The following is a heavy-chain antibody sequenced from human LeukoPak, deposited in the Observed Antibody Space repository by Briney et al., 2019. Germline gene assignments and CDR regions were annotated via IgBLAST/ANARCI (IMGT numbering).Heavy chain of an antibody. D-gene: IGHD3-22*01. V-gene: IGHV3-30*18. CDR1: GFAFSSFG. CDR3: AKGGLYDSSGYYLDFDY. Sequence: PGRSLRLSCAASGFAFSSFGIHWVRQTPGKGLEWVAVISNDGSNTYYADSVKGRFTISRDNSKNTLYLQMNSLRAEDTAVYYCAKGGLYDSSGYYLDFDYWGQGTLVTVSS. CDR2: ISNDGSNT. J-gene: IGHJ4*02.